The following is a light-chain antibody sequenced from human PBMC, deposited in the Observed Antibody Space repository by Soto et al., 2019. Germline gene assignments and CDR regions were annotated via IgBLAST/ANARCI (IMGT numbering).Light chain of an antibody. J-gene: IGLJ3*02. V-gene: IGLV2-14*01. CDR1: SSDVGDYNY. CDR3: SSYASSSTWV. Sequence: HSALTQPASVSGSPGQSITLSCTGTSSDVGDYNYVSWYQQHPGKAPRLIIYEVSYRPSGVSNRFSGSKSGNTASLTISGLQAEDEADYYCSSYASSSTWVFGGGTKLTVL. CDR2: EVS.